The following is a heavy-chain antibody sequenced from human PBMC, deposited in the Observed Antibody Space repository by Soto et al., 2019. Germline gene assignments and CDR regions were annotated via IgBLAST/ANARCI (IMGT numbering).Heavy chain of an antibody. V-gene: IGHV3-21*05. CDR2: IMPGSSHI. J-gene: IGHJ5*02. CDR3: VREMATITNWFDP. CDR1: GFTFSIYS. Sequence: GGSLRLSCSASGFTFSIYSMNWVRQAPGKGLEWVSYIMPGSSHIFYADSVKGRFTISRDNAKNSLYLQMNSLRTEDTAVYYCVREMATITNWFDPWGQGTLVTVSS. D-gene: IGHD5-12*01.